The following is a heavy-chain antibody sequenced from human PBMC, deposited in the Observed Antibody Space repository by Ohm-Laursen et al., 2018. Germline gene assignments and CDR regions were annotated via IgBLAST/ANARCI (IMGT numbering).Heavy chain of an antibody. V-gene: IGHV1-69*06. CDR3: ARVGSSSWYEYFQH. Sequence: GASVKVSCKASGGTFSSYAISWVRQAPGQGLEWMGGIIPIFGTANYAQKFQGRVTITADKSTSTAYMELSSLRSEDTAVYYCARVGSSSWYEYFQHWGQGTLVTVAS. J-gene: IGHJ1*01. D-gene: IGHD6-13*01. CDR2: IIPIFGTA. CDR1: GGTFSSYA.